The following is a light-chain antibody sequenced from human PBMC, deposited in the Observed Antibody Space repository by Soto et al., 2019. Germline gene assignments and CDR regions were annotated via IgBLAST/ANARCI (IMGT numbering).Light chain of an antibody. V-gene: IGKV1-39*01. CDR3: QQSYNTPYT. J-gene: IGKJ2*01. CDR1: QTISNY. CDR2: GAS. Sequence: IQMTQSPSSLSASVGDRVTITCRASQTISNYLNWYQQKPGKAPQLLIFGASSLQSGVPSRFSGSGSETHFTLTISSLQPEDFATYYCQQSYNTPYTFGQGTKLDIK.